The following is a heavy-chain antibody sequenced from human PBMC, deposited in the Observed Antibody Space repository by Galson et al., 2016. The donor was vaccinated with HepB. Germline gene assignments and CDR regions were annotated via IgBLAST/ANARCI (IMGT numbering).Heavy chain of an antibody. V-gene: IGHV3-21*06. CDR1: GITFRTYN. CDR2: ISRGSSYI. J-gene: IGHJ3*02. D-gene: IGHD3-22*01. Sequence: SLRLSCAASGITFRTYNMNRVRQAPGKGLEWVSSISRGSSYIYYADSMKGRFTVSRDNAKNLLYLQMNSLRVEDTAMYYCERERLDSSGYSYPDAFDIWGQGTMVTVSS. CDR3: ERERLDSSGYSYPDAFDI.